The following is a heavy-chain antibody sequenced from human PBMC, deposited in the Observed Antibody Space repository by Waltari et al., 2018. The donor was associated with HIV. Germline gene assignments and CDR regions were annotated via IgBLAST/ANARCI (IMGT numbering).Heavy chain of an antibody. Sequence: QVHLEQSGAEVKKPGASVKVSCKTSGYSFGNYGISWLRQAPGQVQERMGWISGSLDRTTYKHKCQGRVTMTTDTPTSTAYMELRGLTPADTAVYYCARQPHCGGDCYSGFDYWGQGTLVTVSS. CDR1: GYSFGNYG. D-gene: IGHD2-21*02. CDR2: ISGSLDRT. CDR3: ARQPHCGGDCYSGFDY. J-gene: IGHJ4*02. V-gene: IGHV1-18*04.